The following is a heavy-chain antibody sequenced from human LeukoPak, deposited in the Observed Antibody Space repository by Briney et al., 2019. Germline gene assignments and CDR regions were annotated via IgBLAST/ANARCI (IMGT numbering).Heavy chain of an antibody. V-gene: IGHV4-34*01. D-gene: IGHD6-19*01. J-gene: IGHJ4*02. CDR1: GGSFSGYY. CDR3: ARRLWYSSGWFDY. Sequence: RSSETLSLTCAVYGGSFSGYYWSWIRQPPGKGLEWIGEISHSGSTNYNPSLKSRVTISVDTSKNQFSLKLSSVTAADTAVYYCARRLWYSSGWFDYWGQGTLVTVSS. CDR2: ISHSGST.